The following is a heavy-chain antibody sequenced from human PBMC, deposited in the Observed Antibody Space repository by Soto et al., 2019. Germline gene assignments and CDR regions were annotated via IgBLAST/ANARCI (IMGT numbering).Heavy chain of an antibody. J-gene: IGHJ6*02. D-gene: IGHD7-27*01. Sequence: QVQVVQSGVEVRRPGSSVKVSCKASGDTFKNCVISWVRQAPGQGLEWMGGIIPLFGTTDFAQRFQGRLTITTDESTTTAHMELSRMRYEDTATYYCAAELGFVKLSVVWGQGNTVSVS. CDR3: AAELGFVKLSVV. CDR2: IIPLFGTT. CDR1: GDTFKNCV. V-gene: IGHV1-69*01.